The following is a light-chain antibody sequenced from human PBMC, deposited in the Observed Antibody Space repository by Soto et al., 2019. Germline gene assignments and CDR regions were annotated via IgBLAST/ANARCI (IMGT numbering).Light chain of an antibody. V-gene: IGKV3-15*01. CDR1: QSVSSD. Sequence: EIVMTQSPATLSVSPGERVTLSCRASQSVSSDLAWYQQKPGQAPRLLIYGASTRATGIPARFRGSGSGTEFTLTISSLLSEDFAVYYCQQYNNWPPVTFGQGTKLEIK. J-gene: IGKJ2*01. CDR2: GAS. CDR3: QQYNNWPPVT.